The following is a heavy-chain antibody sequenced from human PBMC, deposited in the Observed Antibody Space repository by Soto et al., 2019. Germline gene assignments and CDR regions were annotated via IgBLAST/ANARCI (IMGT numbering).Heavy chain of an antibody. CDR1: GFTFSSYG. V-gene: IGHV3-33*01. Sequence: QVQLVESGGGVVQPGRSLRLSCAASGFTFSSYGMHWVRQAPGKGLEWVAVIWYDGSNKYYADSVKGRFTISRDNSKNTRYLQRNSLRAEDTAVYYCAREGDCSGGSCYAVPVFDYWGQGTLVTVSS. CDR3: AREGDCSGGSCYAVPVFDY. D-gene: IGHD2-15*01. J-gene: IGHJ4*02. CDR2: IWYDGSNK.